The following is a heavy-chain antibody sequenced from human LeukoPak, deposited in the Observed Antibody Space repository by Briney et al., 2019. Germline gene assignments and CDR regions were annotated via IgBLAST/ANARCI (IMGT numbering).Heavy chain of an antibody. CDR3: ARDDDLGTPFDAFDI. Sequence: ASVKVSCKASGYTFTSYGISWVRQAPGQGLEWMGWISAYNGNTNYAQKLQGRVTMTTDTSTSTAYMELRSLRSDDTAVYYCARDDDLGTPFDAFDIWGQGTMVTVSS. D-gene: IGHD7-27*01. CDR2: ISAYNGNT. V-gene: IGHV1-18*01. J-gene: IGHJ3*02. CDR1: GYTFTSYG.